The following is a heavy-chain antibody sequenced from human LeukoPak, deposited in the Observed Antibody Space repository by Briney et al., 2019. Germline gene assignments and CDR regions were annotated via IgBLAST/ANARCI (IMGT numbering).Heavy chain of an antibody. D-gene: IGHD3-3*01. V-gene: IGHV1-2*02. J-gene: IGHJ3*02. CDR2: INPNSGGT. CDR1: GYTFTGYY. CDR3: AREEDYDFWSGPHDAFDI. Sequence: ASGKVSCKASGYTFTGYYMHWVRQAPGQGLEWMGWINPNSGGTNYAQKFQGRVTMTRDTSISTAYMELSRLRSDDTAVYYCAREEDYDFWSGPHDAFDIWGQGTMVTVSS.